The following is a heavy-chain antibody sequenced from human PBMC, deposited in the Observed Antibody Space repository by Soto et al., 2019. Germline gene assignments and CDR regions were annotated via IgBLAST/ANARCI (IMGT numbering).Heavy chain of an antibody. V-gene: IGHV1-69*12. CDR3: ARGDATKIVVTTYYAMVV. Sequence: QVQLVQSGAEVKKPGSSVKVSCKASGGSLSNYGISWVRQAPGQGLEWMGAIIPVFGTPNYAQKSQDRVTITAGEYRTTVYMEVRSRTCEDTAVYYCARGDATKIVVTTYYAMVVWGQGTTVTVSS. CDR2: IIPVFGTP. CDR1: GGSLSNYG. J-gene: IGHJ6*02. D-gene: IGHD3-22*01.